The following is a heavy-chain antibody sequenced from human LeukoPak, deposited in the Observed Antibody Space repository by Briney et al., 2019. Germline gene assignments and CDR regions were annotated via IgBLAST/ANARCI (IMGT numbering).Heavy chain of an antibody. J-gene: IGHJ4*02. Sequence: PSETLSLTCTVSADSLSSGGHYWAWIRQFPGKGLESIGFIHHSGRSRHNPSLKDRVAISVDTSRKQFALKLSSVTAAATAMYYCARGGNRFGGFYFDYWGQGIQVSVSS. D-gene: IGHD3-10*01. CDR3: ARGGNRFGGFYFDY. V-gene: IGHV4-31*03. CDR2: IHHSGRS. CDR1: ADSLSSGGHY.